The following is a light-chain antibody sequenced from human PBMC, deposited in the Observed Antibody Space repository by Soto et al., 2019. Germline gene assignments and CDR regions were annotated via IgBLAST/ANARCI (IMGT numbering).Light chain of an antibody. J-gene: IGKJ4*01. CDR3: QQRSNWVS. CDR2: DAS. CDR1: QSVSSY. V-gene: IGKV3-11*01. Sequence: EIVLTQSPATLSLSPGERATLSCRASQSVSSYLAWYQQKPGQAPRLLIYDASNRATGIPARFSGSGSATDFTLTIRSLEPEDLGEYYCQQRSNWVSFGGGNKVEIK.